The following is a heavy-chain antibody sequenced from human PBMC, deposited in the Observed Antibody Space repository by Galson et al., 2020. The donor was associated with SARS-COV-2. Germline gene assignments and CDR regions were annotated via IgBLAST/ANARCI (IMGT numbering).Heavy chain of an antibody. CDR2: ISYDGSNK. CDR1: GFTFSSYA. Sequence: TGGSLRLSCAASGFTFSSYAMHWVRQAPGKGLEWVAVISYDGSNKYYADSVKGRFTIYRDNSKNTLYLQMNSLRAEDTAVYYCARVARGGDFDCLDDWGQGTLVTVAS. V-gene: IGHV3-30-3*01. D-gene: IGHD1-26*01. J-gene: IGHJ4*02. CDR3: ARVARGGDFDCLDD.